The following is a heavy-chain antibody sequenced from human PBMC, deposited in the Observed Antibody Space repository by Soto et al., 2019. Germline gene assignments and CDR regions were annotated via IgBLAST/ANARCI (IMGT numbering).Heavy chain of an antibody. V-gene: IGHV3-30*18. CDR3: AKGEVRGIIPSYFDY. CDR1: GFTFRWFG. Sequence: PGESLKISCAGSGFTFRWFGMNWVRQAPGKGLEWVARISNDGSNEYYVDSVKGRFTISRDNSKNTLYLQMDSLRAEDTAVYYCAKGEVRGIIPSYFDYWGLGTLVTVPQ. J-gene: IGHJ4*02. D-gene: IGHD3-10*01. CDR2: ISNDGSNE.